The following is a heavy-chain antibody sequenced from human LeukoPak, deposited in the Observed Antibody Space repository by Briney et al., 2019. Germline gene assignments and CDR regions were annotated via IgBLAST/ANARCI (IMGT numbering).Heavy chain of an antibody. CDR1: GFTFSSYG. CDR2: ISGTGGST. D-gene: IGHD5-18*01. Sequence: PGGSLRLSCAASGFTFSSYGMNWVRQAAGKGLEWVSAISGTGGSTYYADSVKGRFTISRDNSKNTLYLQMNSLRAEDTAIYYCAKGQGNTYGRFDYWDQGTLVTVSS. CDR3: AKGQGNTYGRFDY. J-gene: IGHJ4*02. V-gene: IGHV3-23*01.